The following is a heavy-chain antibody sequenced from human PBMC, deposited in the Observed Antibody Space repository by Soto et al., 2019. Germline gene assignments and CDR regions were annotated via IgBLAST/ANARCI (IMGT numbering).Heavy chain of an antibody. CDR3: AREGTAMVDY. CDR1: GFTFSSYW. Sequence: GRSLRLSCAASGFTFSSYWMSWVRQAPGKGLEWVANINQDGSEKYYVDSVKGRFTISRDNARSSLSLQMNSLRAEDTAVYYCAREGTAMVDYWGQGTLVTVSS. V-gene: IGHV3-7*01. CDR2: INQDGSEK. J-gene: IGHJ4*02. D-gene: IGHD5-18*01.